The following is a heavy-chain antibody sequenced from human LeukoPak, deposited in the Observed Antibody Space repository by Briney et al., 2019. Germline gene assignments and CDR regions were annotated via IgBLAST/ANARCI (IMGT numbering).Heavy chain of an antibody. CDR2: IRSKAYGGTT. J-gene: IGHJ4*02. D-gene: IGHD3-10*01. Sequence: PGGSLRLSCAASGFTFIHYWMSWVRQAPGKGLEWVGFIRSKAYGGTTEYAASVKGRFTISRDDSKSIAYLQMNSLKTEDTAVYYCTREKRGTGRNFDYWGQGTLVTVSS. V-gene: IGHV3-49*04. CDR3: TREKRGTGRNFDY. CDR1: GFTFIHYW.